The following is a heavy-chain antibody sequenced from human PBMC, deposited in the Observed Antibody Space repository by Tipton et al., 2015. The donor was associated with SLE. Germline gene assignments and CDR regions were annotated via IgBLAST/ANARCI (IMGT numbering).Heavy chain of an antibody. CDR2: NYYSGST. CDR1: GGSISSYY. CDR3: ARDGGYSGYGIPPSNY. V-gene: IGHV4-59*01. J-gene: IGHJ4*02. Sequence: TLSLTCTVSGGSISSYYWSWIRQPPGKGLEWIGYNYYSGSTNYNPSLKSRVTISVDTSKNQFSLKLSSVTAADTAVYYCARDGGYSGYGIPPSNYWGQGTLVTVSS. D-gene: IGHD5-12*01.